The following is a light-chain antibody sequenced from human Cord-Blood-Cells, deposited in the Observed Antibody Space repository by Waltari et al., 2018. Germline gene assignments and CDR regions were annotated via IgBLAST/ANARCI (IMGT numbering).Light chain of an antibody. CDR2: AAS. CDR1: QSISSY. V-gene: IGKV1-39*01. J-gene: IGKJ2*01. CDR3: QQSYSTPYT. Sequence: DIQMTQSPSSLSASVGDRVTITCRASQSISSYLNWYQQKPAKVPKLQIDAASSLQSGVPSRFSGSGSRTDFTLTISSLQPEDFATYYCQQSYSTPYTFGQGTKLEIK.